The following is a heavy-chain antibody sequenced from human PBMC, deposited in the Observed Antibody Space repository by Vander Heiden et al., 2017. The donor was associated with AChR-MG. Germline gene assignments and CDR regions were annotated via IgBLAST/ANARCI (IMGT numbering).Heavy chain of an antibody. Sequence: QVQLVEPGGDLVKPGGYLRLSCAASGFTFSNYDMAWMRQAPGKGLEWVSYISNGGLNTYYADSVQGRFTISRDNAKSSLYLQMNSLRAEDTAVYYCARDSGNWNYVYWGQGTLVTVSS. V-gene: IGHV3-11*01. CDR2: ISNGGLNT. J-gene: IGHJ4*02. CDR3: ARDSGNWNYVY. D-gene: IGHD1-7*01. CDR1: GFTFSNYD.